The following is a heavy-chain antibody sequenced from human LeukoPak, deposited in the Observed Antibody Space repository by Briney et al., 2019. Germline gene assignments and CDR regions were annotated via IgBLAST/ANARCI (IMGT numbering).Heavy chain of an antibody. Sequence: GGSLRLSCAASGFTFSSYAMSWVRQAPGKGLEWVSAISGSGGSTYYADSVKGRFTISRDNSKDTLYLQMNSLRAGDTAVYYCAKGPTAHDAFDIWGQGTMVTVSS. CDR2: ISGSGGST. CDR3: AKGPTAHDAFDI. D-gene: IGHD4-17*01. J-gene: IGHJ3*02. CDR1: GFTFSSYA. V-gene: IGHV3-23*01.